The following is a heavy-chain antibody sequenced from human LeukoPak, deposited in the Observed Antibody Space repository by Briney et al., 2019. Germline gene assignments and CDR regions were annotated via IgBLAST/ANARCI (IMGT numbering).Heavy chain of an antibody. D-gene: IGHD5-12*01. Sequence: PGGSLTLSCAASGFTFHQYSIHWARQVPGKGLEWVSGISWNSYSIDNADSVNGRFTISRDRAKNSAYLQINSLSPDATALYYCAKDKVLLYGGYDSDLDLWGQGTLVTVSS. CDR1: GFTFHQYS. CDR3: AKDKVLLYGGYDSDLDL. V-gene: IGHV3-9*01. J-gene: IGHJ4*02. CDR2: ISWNSYSI.